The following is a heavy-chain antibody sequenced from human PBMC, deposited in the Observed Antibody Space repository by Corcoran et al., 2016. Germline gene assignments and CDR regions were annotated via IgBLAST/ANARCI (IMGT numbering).Heavy chain of an antibody. V-gene: IGHV1-2*02. CDR1: GYTFTGYY. D-gene: IGHD6-13*01. J-gene: IGHJ6*02. CDR2: INPNSGGT. Sequence: QVQLVQSGAEVKKPGASVKVSCKASGYTFTGYYMHWVRQAPGQGLEWMGWINPNSGGTNYAQKFQGRVTMTRDTSISTDYMELSRLRSDDTAVYDGARVRGKAPAVYYYYGMDVWGQGTTVTVSS. CDR3: ARVRGKAPAVYYYYGMDV.